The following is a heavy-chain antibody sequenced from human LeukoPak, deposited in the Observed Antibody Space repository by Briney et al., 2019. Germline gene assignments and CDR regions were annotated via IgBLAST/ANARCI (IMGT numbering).Heavy chain of an antibody. CDR2: ISYSGAT. CDR3: ARDGFYYHYYMDV. J-gene: IGHJ6*03. CDR1: GGTVTSSTYF. D-gene: IGHD1-14*01. V-gene: IGHV4-39*07. Sequence: MPSETLSLTCTLSGGTVTSSTYFWGWIRQPPGKRLEWIGSISYSGATYYNPSLKSRVSISVHTSKNQFSLKLSSVTAADTAVYYCARDGFYYHYYMDVWGEGTTVTVSS.